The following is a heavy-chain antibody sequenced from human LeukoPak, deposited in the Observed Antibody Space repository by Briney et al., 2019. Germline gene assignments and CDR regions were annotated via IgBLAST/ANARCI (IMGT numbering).Heavy chain of an antibody. CDR2: MNPNSGNT. Sequence: ASVKVSCKASGGTFSSYAINWVRQATGQGLEWMGWMNPNSGNTGYAQKFQGRVTMTRNTSISTAYMELSSLRSEDTAVYYCARDYYDSSGYYFDYWGQGTLVTVSS. D-gene: IGHD3-22*01. CDR1: GGTFSSYA. CDR3: ARDYYDSSGYYFDY. V-gene: IGHV1-8*02. J-gene: IGHJ4*02.